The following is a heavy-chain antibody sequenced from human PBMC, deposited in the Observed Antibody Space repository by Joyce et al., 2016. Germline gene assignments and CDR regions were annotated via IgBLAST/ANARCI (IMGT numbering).Heavy chain of an antibody. V-gene: IGHV5-51*01. D-gene: IGHD2-15*01. CDR2: LYPTDSDT. Sequence: EVQLVQSGAEVKKSGESLKISCKGSGYTFRSHWIAWVRQMPGKGLEWMGALYPTDSDTRYSPSFRGQVTISDNKSRSTAYLKWRSLKASDSAMYYCAIVVGGGWYFEHWGQGTLVTVSS. CDR1: GYTFRSHW. CDR3: AIVVGGGWYFEH. J-gene: IGHJ4*02.